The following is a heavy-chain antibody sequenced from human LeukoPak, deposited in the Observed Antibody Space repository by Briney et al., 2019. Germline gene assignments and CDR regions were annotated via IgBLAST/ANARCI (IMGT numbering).Heavy chain of an antibody. Sequence: GGSLRLSCAASEFTFSNYAMSWVRQAPGKGLEWVSVISGSGSSTYYADSVKGRFAISRDNSKTMLYVQMNSLRAEDSAVYYCAKGAEDYVWGSIGFWGQGILVTVSS. D-gene: IGHD3-16*01. V-gene: IGHV3-23*01. CDR1: EFTFSNYA. CDR3: AKGAEDYVWGSIGF. J-gene: IGHJ4*02. CDR2: ISGSGSST.